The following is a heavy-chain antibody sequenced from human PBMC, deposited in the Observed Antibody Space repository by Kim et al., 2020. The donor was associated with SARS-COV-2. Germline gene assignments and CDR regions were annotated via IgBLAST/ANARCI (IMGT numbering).Heavy chain of an antibody. D-gene: IGHD2-2*01. CDR1: GFTFSSYG. CDR3: ARDAVDCSSTSCYSAWTYYYYGMDV. V-gene: IGHV3-33*05. CDR2: ISYDGSNK. Sequence: GGSLRLSCAASGFTFSSYGMHWVRQAPGKGLEWVAVISYDGSNKYCADSVKGRFTISRDNSKNTLYLQMNSLRAEDTAVYYCARDAVDCSSTSCYSAWTYYYYGMDVWGQGTTVTVSS. J-gene: IGHJ6*02.